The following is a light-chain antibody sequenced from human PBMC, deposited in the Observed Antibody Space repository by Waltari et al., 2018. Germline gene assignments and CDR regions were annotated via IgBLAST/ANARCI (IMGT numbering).Light chain of an antibody. CDR2: GTS. V-gene: IGKV3-20*01. Sequence: FAWYQQQPRRAPRLLMSGTSNRAPGIPDRFRGSGSATVFALIIDSLQPEDSGVYYCQQYGTLITFGGGTKVEIK. J-gene: IGKJ4*01. CDR3: QQYGTLIT.